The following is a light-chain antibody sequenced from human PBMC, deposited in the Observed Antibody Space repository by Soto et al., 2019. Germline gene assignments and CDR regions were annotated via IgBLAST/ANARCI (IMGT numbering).Light chain of an antibody. CDR3: CSYAGSSSWV. J-gene: IGLJ3*02. CDR1: SSDIGGYDL. CDR2: EGN. Sequence: QHVLTQPASVSGSPGQSITISCTGSSSDIGGYDLVSWYQYHPGKAPKLLIYEGNKRPSGVNTRFSGAESGNTASLTISGLQADDEADYYCCSYAGSSSWVFGVGTKVTVL. V-gene: IGLV2-23*01.